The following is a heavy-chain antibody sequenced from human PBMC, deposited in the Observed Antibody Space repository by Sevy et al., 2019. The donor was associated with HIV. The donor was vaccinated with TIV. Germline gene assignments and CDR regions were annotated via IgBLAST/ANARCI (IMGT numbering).Heavy chain of an antibody. V-gene: IGHV3-13*01. D-gene: IGHD3-10*01. CDR2: IGTAGDT. CDR1: GFTFSSYD. Sequence: GGSLRLSCAASGFTFSSYDMHWVRQATGKGLEWVSAIGTAGDTYYPGPVKGRFTISRENAKNSLYLQMNSLRAGDTAVYYCARGAGWFGTNNWFDPWGQGTLVTVSS. CDR3: ARGAGWFGTNNWFDP. J-gene: IGHJ5*02.